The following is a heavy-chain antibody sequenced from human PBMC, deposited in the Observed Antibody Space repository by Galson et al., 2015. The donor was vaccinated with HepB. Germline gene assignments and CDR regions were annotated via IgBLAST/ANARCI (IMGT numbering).Heavy chain of an antibody. V-gene: IGHV3-48*02. CDR2: ISYSSSTI. CDR1: GFTFSSYS. J-gene: IGHJ4*02. CDR3: ARDLSLGY. Sequence: SLRLSCAASGFTFSSYSMNWVHQAPGKGLEWVSYISYSSSTIYYADSVKGRLTISRDNAKNSLYLQMSSLRDEDTAVYYCARDLSLGYWGQGTLVTVSS. D-gene: IGHD7-27*01.